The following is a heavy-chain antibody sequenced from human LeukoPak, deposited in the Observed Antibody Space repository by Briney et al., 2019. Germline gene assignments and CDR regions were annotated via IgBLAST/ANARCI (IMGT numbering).Heavy chain of an antibody. D-gene: IGHD3-22*01. CDR1: GGSISSYY. CDR3: ARDPGYDSSGYLAWYFDL. V-gene: IGHV4-59*12. J-gene: IGHJ2*01. Sequence: SETLSLTCTVSGGSISSYYWSWIRQPPGKGLEWIGYIYYSGSTNYNPSLKSRVTISVDTSKNQFSLKLSSVTAADTAVYYCARDPGYDSSGYLAWYFDLWGRGTLVTVSS. CDR2: IYYSGST.